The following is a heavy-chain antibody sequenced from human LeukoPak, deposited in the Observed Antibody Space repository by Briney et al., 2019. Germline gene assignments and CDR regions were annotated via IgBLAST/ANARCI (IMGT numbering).Heavy chain of an antibody. CDR3: AKEDRLRWLFDY. D-gene: IGHD4-23*01. J-gene: IGHJ4*02. V-gene: IGHV3-23*01. CDR2: IRGSGGST. Sequence: LEWVSAIRGSGGSTYYADSVKGRFTIPRDNSKNPLDLKMNILRDEDTVVYYCAKEDRLRWLFDYWGQGTLVTVSS.